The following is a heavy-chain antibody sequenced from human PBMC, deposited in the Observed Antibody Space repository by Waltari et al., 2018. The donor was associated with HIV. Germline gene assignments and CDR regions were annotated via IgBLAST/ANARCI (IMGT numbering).Heavy chain of an antibody. D-gene: IGHD3-22*01. CDR2: IYYSGST. J-gene: IGHJ3*02. V-gene: IGHV4-39*01. Sequence: QLQLQESGPGLVKPSETLSLTCTVSGGSISSSSYYWGWIRQPPGKGLEWIGSIYYSGSTYYNPSLKSRVTISGDTSKNQFSLKLSSVTAADTAVYYCAGNYDSSGYYPPFDAFDIWGQGTMVTVSS. CDR1: GGSISSSSYY. CDR3: AGNYDSSGYYPPFDAFDI.